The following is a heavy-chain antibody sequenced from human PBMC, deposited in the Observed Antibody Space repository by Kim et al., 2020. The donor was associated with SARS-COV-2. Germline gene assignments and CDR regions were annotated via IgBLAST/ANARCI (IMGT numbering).Heavy chain of an antibody. V-gene: IGHV3-33*01. D-gene: IGHD6-6*01. J-gene: IGHJ4*02. CDR1: GFTFSSYG. CDR3: ARDHSIAARVGVFAY. Sequence: RGSLRLSCAASGFTFSSYGMHWVRQAPGKGLEWVAVIWYDGSNKYYADSVKGRFTISRDNSKNTLYLQMNSLRAEDTAVYYCARDHSIAARVGVFAYWGQGTLVTVSS. CDR2: IWYDGSNK.